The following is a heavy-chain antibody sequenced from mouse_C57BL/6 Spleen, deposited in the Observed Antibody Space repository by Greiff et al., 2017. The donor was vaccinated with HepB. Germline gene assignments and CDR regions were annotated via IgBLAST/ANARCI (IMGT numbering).Heavy chain of an antibody. CDR3: ARSHSSGYSAWFAY. J-gene: IGHJ3*01. CDR2: IYPGDGDT. Sequence: VQVVESGPELVKPGASVKISCKASGYAFSSSWMNWVKQRPGKGLEWIGRIYPGDGDTNYNGKFKGKATLTADKSSSTAYMQLSSLTSEDSAVYFCARSHSSGYSAWFAYWGQGTLVTVSA. CDR1: GYAFSSSW. D-gene: IGHD3-2*02. V-gene: IGHV1-82*01.